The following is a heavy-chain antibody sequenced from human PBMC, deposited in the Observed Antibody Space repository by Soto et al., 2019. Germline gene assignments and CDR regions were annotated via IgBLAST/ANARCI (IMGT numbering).Heavy chain of an antibody. Sequence: SPTLSLTCTVSGGSISSYYWSWIRQPPGKGLEWIGYIYYSGSTNYNPSLKSRVTISVDTSKNQFSLKLSSVTAADTAVYYCARVLKRDYYYGMDVWGQGTTVTVSS. J-gene: IGHJ6*02. CDR2: IYYSGST. V-gene: IGHV4-59*01. CDR3: ARVLKRDYYYGMDV. CDR1: GGSISSYY.